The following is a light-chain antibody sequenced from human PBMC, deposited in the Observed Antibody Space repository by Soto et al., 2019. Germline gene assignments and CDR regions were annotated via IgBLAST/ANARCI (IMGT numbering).Light chain of an antibody. V-gene: IGLV7-46*01. J-gene: IGLJ3*02. CDR2: DTS. CDR1: TGVVTSGHY. CDR3: LLCDSGAVV. Sequence: QAVVTQEPSLTVSPGGTVTLNCASSTGVVTSGHYPYWFQQRPGQAPTALIYDTSNRHSWIPARFSSSILGGRGALPLTGAQAEDEADYYCLLCDSGAVVFGGRTKLTVL.